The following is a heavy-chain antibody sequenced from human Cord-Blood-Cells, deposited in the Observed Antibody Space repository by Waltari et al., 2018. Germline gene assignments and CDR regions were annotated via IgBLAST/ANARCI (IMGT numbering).Heavy chain of an antibody. CDR3: ASIAAAWYRYYFDY. Sequence: PGLVKPSETLSLTCAVSGYSISRGYYWGWIRQPPGKGLEWIGSIYHSGSTYYNPSLKSRVTISVDTSKNQFSLKLSSVTAADTAVYYCASIAAAWYRYYFDYWGQGTLVTVSS. D-gene: IGHD6-13*01. J-gene: IGHJ4*02. CDR1: GYSISRGYY. V-gene: IGHV4-38-2*01. CDR2: IYHSGST.